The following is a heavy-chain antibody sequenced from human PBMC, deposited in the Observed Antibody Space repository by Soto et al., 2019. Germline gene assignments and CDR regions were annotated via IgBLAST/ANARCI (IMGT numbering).Heavy chain of an antibody. CDR1: GFTFSDYY. Sequence: GGSLRLSCAAFGFTFSDYYMSWFRQAPGKGLEWVSSISSSASTIYYADAVKGRFTISRDNAKNSLYLQMNSLRAEVTSLYYCALVGTLLKYWGQGTLVTVSS. CDR3: ALVGTLLKY. CDR2: ISSSASTI. J-gene: IGHJ4*02. D-gene: IGHD6-19*01. V-gene: IGHV3-11*01.